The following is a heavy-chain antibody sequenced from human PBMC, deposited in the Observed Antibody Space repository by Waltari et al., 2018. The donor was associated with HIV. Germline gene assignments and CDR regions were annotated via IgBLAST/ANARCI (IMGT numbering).Heavy chain of an antibody. CDR2: TYESGST. CDR1: GGSISRFY. V-gene: IGHV4-59*01. CDR3: ARTSYYYDDSGYYLLYYFDY. J-gene: IGHJ4*02. Sequence: QVHLQESGPGLVKPSETLSLTCTVSGGSISRFYWSWIRQSPGEGLEWIGYTYESGSTRYNPALNSRATISVDTSKNQFSLRLHSVTAADTAVYFCARTSYYYDDSGYYLLYYFDYWGQGTLVTVSS. D-gene: IGHD3-22*01.